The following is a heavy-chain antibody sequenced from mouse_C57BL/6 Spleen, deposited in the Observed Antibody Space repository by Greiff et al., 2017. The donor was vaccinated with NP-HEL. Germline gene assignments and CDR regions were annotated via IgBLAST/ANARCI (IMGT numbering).Heavy chain of an antibody. CDR1: GYAFSSSW. CDR2: IYPGDGDT. D-gene: IGHD2-3*01. Sequence: QVQLQQSGPELVKPGASVKISCKASGYAFSSSWMNWVKQRPGKGLEWVGRIYPGDGDTNYNGKFKGKATLTADKSSSTAYMQLSSLTSEDSAVYFCARWGDGYQFFYAMDYWGQGTSVTVSS. J-gene: IGHJ4*01. V-gene: IGHV1-82*01. CDR3: ARWGDGYQFFYAMDY.